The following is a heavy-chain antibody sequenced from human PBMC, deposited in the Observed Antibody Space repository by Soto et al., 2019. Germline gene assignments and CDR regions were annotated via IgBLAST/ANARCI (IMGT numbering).Heavy chain of an antibody. V-gene: IGHV5-51*01. CDR3: ARHRRDVYNRFDY. Sequence: GESLKISCKASGYRLTNYWIGWVRQMPGKGLEWMGIIYPADSDTIYSPSFQGQVIISADTSLNTAYLQWSSLKASDTAMYHCARHRRDVYNRFDYWGQGTPVTVSS. CDR1: GYRLTNYW. CDR2: IYPADSDT. D-gene: IGHD1-1*01. J-gene: IGHJ4*02.